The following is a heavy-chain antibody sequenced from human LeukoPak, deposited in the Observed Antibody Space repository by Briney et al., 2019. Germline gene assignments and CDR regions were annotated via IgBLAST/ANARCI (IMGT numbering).Heavy chain of an antibody. J-gene: IGHJ4*02. CDR1: GSSISSGGYS. Sequence: PSETLSLTCAVSGSSISSGGYSWSWIRQPPGKGLEWIGYIYHSGSTYYNPSLKSRVTISVDRSKNQFSLKLSSVTAADTAVYYCARAAASLIDYWGQGTLVTVSS. CDR3: ARAAASLIDY. V-gene: IGHV4-30-2*01. CDR2: IYHSGST. D-gene: IGHD6-25*01.